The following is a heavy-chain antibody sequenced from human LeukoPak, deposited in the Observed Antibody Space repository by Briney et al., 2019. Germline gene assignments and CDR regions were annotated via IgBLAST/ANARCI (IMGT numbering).Heavy chain of an antibody. J-gene: IGHJ4*02. Sequence: PGRSLRLSCVASGYTFSTYGMHWVRQAPGKGLEWVAVISSDGSDKYYADSVKGRFTISRDNSKNTLYLQMNSLRVEDTAVYYCAKRGQYYSDTSGYYGAPDYWGQGTLVTVSS. CDR3: AKRGQYYSDTSGYYGAPDY. CDR2: ISSDGSDK. CDR1: GYTFSTYG. V-gene: IGHV3-30*18. D-gene: IGHD3-22*01.